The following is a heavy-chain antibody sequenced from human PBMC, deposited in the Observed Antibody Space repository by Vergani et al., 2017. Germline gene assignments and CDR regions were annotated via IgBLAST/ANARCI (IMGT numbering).Heavy chain of an antibody. CDR3: AGHSVFAVPFDY. V-gene: IGHV4-39*01. Sequence: QLQMQESGPGLVKPSETLSLTCTVSSGSVSSSSYYWGWIRQPPGKGLECIGNIYYTGSTYYNPSLKSRVTISVDTSKNQFSLKLSSVTAADTAVYYCAGHSVFAVPFDYWGQGTLVTVSS. D-gene: IGHD3-10*02. CDR1: SGSVSSSSYY. J-gene: IGHJ4*02. CDR2: IYYTGST.